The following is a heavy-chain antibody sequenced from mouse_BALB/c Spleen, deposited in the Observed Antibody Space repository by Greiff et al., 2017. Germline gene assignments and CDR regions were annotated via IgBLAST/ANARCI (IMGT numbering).Heavy chain of an antibody. CDR2: IYPGSGNT. CDR3: ARRGDYDDGDWYAMDY. D-gene: IGHD2-4*01. V-gene: IGHV1-84*02. CDR1: GYTFTDYY. J-gene: IGHJ4*01. Sequence: QVQLQQSGPELVKPGASVKISCKASGYTFTDYYINWVKQKPGQGLEWIGWIYPGSGNTKYNEKFKGKATLTVDTSSSTAYMQLSSLTSEDTAVYFCARRGDYDDGDWYAMDYWGQGTSVTVSS.